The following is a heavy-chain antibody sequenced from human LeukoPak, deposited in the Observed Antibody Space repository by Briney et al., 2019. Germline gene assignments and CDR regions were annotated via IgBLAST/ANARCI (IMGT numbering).Heavy chain of an antibody. Sequence: PSETLSLTCAVYGGSFSGYYWSWIRQPPGKGLEWIGEINHSGSTNYNPSLKSRVTISVDTSKNQFSLKLSSVTAADTAVYYCARHVTTVVTRNWFDPWGQGTLVTVSS. D-gene: IGHD4-23*01. CDR1: GGSFSGYY. CDR2: INHSGST. J-gene: IGHJ5*02. CDR3: ARHVTTVVTRNWFDP. V-gene: IGHV4-34*01.